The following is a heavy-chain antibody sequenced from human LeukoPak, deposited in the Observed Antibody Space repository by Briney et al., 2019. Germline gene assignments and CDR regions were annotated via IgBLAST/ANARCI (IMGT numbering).Heavy chain of an antibody. J-gene: IGHJ4*02. CDR1: GGSISSYY. V-gene: IGHV4-59*01. CDR3: ARGGAAIPPFFDY. Sequence: SETLSLTCTVSGGSISSYYWSWIRQPPGKGLEWIGYIYYSGSTNYNPSLKSRVTISVDTSKNQFSLKLSSVTAADTAVYYCARGGAAIPPFFDYWGQGTLVTVSS. CDR2: IYYSGST. D-gene: IGHD2-21*02.